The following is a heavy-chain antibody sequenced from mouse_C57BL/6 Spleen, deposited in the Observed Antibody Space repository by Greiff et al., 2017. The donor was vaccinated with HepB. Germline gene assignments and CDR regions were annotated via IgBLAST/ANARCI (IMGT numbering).Heavy chain of an antibody. J-gene: IGHJ4*01. CDR3: ARSGCYYSNYYAMDY. D-gene: IGHD2-5*01. V-gene: IGHV1-85*01. CDR1: GYTFTSYD. CDR2: INPRDGST. Sequence: VQLQESGPELVKPGASVKLSCKASGYTFTSYDINWVKQRPGKGLEWIGWINPRDGSTKYKEKFKGKATLTVDKSSSTAYMELHSLTSEETAVYFCARSGCYYSNYYAMDYWGQGTSVTVSS.